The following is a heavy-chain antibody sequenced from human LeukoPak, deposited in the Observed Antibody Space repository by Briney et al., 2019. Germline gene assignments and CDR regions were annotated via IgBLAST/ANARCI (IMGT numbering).Heavy chain of an antibody. CDR3: AREAAYSMDV. CDR1: GGSIGSRTSY. V-gene: IGHV4-39*07. J-gene: IGHJ6*03. Sequence: KASETLSLTCTVSGGSIGSRTSYWGWIRQTPGKGLEWIGNIFHSGSAYYNPSLKSRVRILVAMSKNQFFLELTSVTAADTAVYYCAREAAYSMDVWGKGTTVTVSS. CDR2: IFHSGSA. D-gene: IGHD2-21*01.